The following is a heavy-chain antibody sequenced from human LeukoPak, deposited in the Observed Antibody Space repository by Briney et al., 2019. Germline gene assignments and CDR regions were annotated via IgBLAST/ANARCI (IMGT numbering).Heavy chain of an antibody. J-gene: IGHJ5*02. Sequence: PGGSLRLSCAASGFTFSSYSMNWVHQAPGKGLEWVSYISSSSSTIYYADSVKGRFTISRDNAKNSLYLQMNSLRAEDTAVYYCARDMWFDPWGQGTLVTVSS. CDR3: ARDMWFDP. CDR1: GFTFSSYS. CDR2: ISSSSSTI. V-gene: IGHV3-48*04.